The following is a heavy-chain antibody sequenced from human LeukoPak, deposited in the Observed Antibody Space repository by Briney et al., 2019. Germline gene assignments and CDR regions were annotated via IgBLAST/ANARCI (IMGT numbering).Heavy chain of an antibody. CDR2: IYHSGST. V-gene: IGHV4-38-2*01. CDR3: ARRTSIAVAVVYAFDI. D-gene: IGHD6-19*01. Sequence: SETLSLTCAVSGYSISSGYYWGWIRQPPGKGLEWIGGIYHSGSTYYNPSLKSRVTISVDTSKNQFSLKLSSVTAADTAVYYCARRTSIAVAVVYAFDIWGQGTMVTVSS. CDR1: GYSISSGYY. J-gene: IGHJ3*02.